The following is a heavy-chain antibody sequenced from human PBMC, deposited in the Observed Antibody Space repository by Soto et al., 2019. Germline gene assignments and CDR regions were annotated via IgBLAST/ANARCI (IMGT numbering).Heavy chain of an antibody. J-gene: IGHJ6*02. CDR2: IIPIFGIA. Sequence: QVQLVQSGAEVKKPGSSVKVSCKASGGTFSSYAISWVRQAPGQGLVWMGGIIPIFGIANYAQKFQGRVTITADESTSTAYMELSSLRSEDTAVYYCARATLYGDSTDYYYGMDVWGQGTTVTVSS. CDR3: ARATLYGDSTDYYYGMDV. D-gene: IGHD4-17*01. V-gene: IGHV1-69*01. CDR1: GGTFSSYA.